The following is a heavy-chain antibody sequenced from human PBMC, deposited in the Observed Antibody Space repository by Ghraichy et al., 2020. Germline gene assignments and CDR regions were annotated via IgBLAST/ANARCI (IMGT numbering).Heavy chain of an antibody. D-gene: IGHD3-10*01. CDR3: ASSRDGSGSEAFDY. V-gene: IGHV4-39*01. CDR2: IYYSGST. CDR1: GGSISSSSYY. J-gene: IGHJ4*02. Sequence: SQTLSLTCTVSGGSISSSSYYWGWIRQPPGKGLEWIGSIYYSGSTYYNPSLKSRVTISVDTSKNQFSLKLSSVTAADTAVYYCASSRDGSGSEAFDYWGQGTLVTLSS.